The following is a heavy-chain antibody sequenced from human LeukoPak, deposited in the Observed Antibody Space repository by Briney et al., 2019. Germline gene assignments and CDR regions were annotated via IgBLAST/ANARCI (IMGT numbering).Heavy chain of an antibody. Sequence: GASVKVSCKVSGYTLTELSMHWVRQAPGIGLEWMGGFDPEDGETIYAQKFQGRVTMTEDTSTDTAYMELSSLRSEDTAVYYCATSGILGIQLYYWGQGTLVTVSS. V-gene: IGHV1-24*01. CDR3: ATSGILGIQLYY. CDR1: GYTLTELS. D-gene: IGHD5-18*01. J-gene: IGHJ4*02. CDR2: FDPEDGET.